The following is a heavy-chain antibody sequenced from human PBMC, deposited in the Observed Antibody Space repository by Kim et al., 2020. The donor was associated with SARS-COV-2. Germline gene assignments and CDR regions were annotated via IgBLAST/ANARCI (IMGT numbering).Heavy chain of an antibody. CDR2: INHSGST. Sequence: SETLSLTCAVYGGSFSGYYWSWIRQPPGKGLEWIGEINHSGSTNYNPSLKSRVTISVDTSKNQFSLKLSSVTAADTAVYYCARGPVAPRDWGQGTLVTVSS. CDR3: ARGPVAPRD. V-gene: IGHV4-34*01. J-gene: IGHJ4*02. CDR1: GGSFSGYY.